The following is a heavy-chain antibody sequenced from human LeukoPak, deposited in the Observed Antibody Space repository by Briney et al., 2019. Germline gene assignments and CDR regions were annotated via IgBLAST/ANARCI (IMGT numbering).Heavy chain of an antibody. Sequence: GGSLRLSCAASGFTFSSYGMHWVRQAPGKGLEWVAVIWYDGSNKYYADSVKGRFTISRDNSKNTLYLQMNSLRAEDTAVYYCARDGYCSGGSCYGVDYWGQGTLVTVSS. CDR3: ARDGYCSGGSCYGVDY. CDR2: IWYDGSNK. CDR1: GFTFSSYG. J-gene: IGHJ4*02. D-gene: IGHD2-15*01. V-gene: IGHV3-33*01.